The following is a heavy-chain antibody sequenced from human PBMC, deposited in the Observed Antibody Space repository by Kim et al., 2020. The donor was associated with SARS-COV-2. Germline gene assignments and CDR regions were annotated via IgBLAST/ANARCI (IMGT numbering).Heavy chain of an antibody. V-gene: IGHV3-13*01. CDR1: GFTFSSYD. D-gene: IGHD5-18*01. J-gene: IGHJ2*01. CDR3: ARGRWLQPNWYFDL. Sequence: GGSLRLSCAASGFTFSSYDMHWVRQATGKGLEWVSAIGTAGDTYYPGSVKGRFTISRENAKNSLYLQMNSLRAGDTAVYYCARGRWLQPNWYFDLWGRGTLVTVSS. CDR2: IGTAGDT.